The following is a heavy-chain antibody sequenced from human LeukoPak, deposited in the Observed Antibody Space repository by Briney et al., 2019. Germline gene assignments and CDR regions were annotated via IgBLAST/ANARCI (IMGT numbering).Heavy chain of an antibody. CDR2: IKQEGSEK. CDR1: GFTFSSYW. V-gene: IGHV3-7*03. D-gene: IGHD4-11*01. Sequence: PGGSLRLSCAASGFTFSSYWMSWVRQAAGKGLEWVANIKQEGSEKYYVDYVKGRFTTSRENDKNYMYLQINSLRAEHTAVYYCAREYPMNDYINSFPGFDYWGQGTLVTVSS. CDR3: AREYPMNDYINSFPGFDY. J-gene: IGHJ4*02.